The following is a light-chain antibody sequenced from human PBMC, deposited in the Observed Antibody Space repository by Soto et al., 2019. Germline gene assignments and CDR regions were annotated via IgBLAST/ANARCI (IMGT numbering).Light chain of an antibody. CDR2: QND. Sequence: QSAVTQPPSASGTPGQRVTISCSGSSSNIGRNTVNWYHLVPGRTPTFLIYQNDRRPSGVPDRFSASKSGTSATLAVSGLQSEDEGDYYCAVWDDSLNGPVFGGGTKLTVL. CDR1: SSNIGRNT. J-gene: IGLJ2*01. V-gene: IGLV1-44*01. CDR3: AVWDDSLNGPV.